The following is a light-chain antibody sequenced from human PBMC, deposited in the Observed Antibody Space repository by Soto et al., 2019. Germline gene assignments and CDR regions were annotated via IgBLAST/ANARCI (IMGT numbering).Light chain of an antibody. CDR2: DAS. J-gene: IGKJ1*01. V-gene: IGKV3-11*01. CDR1: QTVSSF. CDR3: QQRSNWPKT. Sequence: EVVLTQSPATLSLSPGERATLSCRASQTVSSFLAWYQQRPGQAPRLLIYDASRRAIGIPARFSGSGSGTDFPLTVRSLEPADVAVYYCQQRSNWPKTFGQGTKVDIK.